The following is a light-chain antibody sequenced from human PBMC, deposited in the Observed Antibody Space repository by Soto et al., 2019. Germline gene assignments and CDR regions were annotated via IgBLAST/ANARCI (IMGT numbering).Light chain of an antibody. CDR1: QSVSSN. CDR2: GAS. V-gene: IGKV3-15*01. CDR3: QQYNNWPRT. J-gene: IGKJ1*01. Sequence: EILVTQPPATLSVSAGERATLSCRASQSVSSNLAWYQQKPGQAPRLLIYGASTRATGIPARFSGSGSGTEFTLTISSLQSEDFAVYYCQQYNNWPRTFGQGTKVDI.